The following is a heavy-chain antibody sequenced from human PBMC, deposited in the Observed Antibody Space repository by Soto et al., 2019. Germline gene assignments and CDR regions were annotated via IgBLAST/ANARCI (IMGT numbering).Heavy chain of an antibody. J-gene: IGHJ4*02. CDR2: ISYDGSNK. Sequence: GGSLRLSCAASGFTFSSYGMHWVRQAPGKGLEWVAVISYDGSNKYYADSVKGRFTISRDNSKNTLYLQMNSLRAEDTAVYYCAKEVYKITDHDYGDYVSGRIHPLDYWGQGTLVTVSS. CDR1: GFTFSSYG. V-gene: IGHV3-30*18. CDR3: AKEVYKITDHDYGDYVSGRIHPLDY. D-gene: IGHD4-17*01.